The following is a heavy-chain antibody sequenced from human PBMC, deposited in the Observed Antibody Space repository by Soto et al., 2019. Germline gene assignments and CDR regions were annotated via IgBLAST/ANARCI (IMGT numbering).Heavy chain of an antibody. CDR3: AHRVLRTVFGLVTTTAIYFDF. D-gene: IGHD3-3*01. V-gene: IGHV2-5*02. Sequence: QITLNESGPTVVRPTETLTLTCRFSGFSLTTSGVGVGWIRQSPGKAPEWLALIYRDDDKRYSASLKSRLTITKDTSKNQVVLTVSDLYPTDTATYYCAHRVLRTVFGLVTTTAIYFDFWGQGTPVAVSS. CDR1: GFSLTTSGVG. J-gene: IGHJ4*02. CDR2: IYRDDDK.